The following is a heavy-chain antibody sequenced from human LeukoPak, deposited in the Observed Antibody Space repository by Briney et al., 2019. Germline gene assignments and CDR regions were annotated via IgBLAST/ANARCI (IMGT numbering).Heavy chain of an antibody. CDR3: ASAAYYYGSGSYFPHWFDP. Sequence: SVKVSSKASGGTFIIYAISWVRQAPGQGREWMGGIIPIFGTANYAQKFQGRVTITADKSTSTAYMELSSLRSEDTAVYYCASAAYYYGSGSYFPHWFDPWGQGTLVTVSS. V-gene: IGHV1-69*06. CDR1: GGTFIIYA. CDR2: IIPIFGTA. D-gene: IGHD3-10*01. J-gene: IGHJ5*02.